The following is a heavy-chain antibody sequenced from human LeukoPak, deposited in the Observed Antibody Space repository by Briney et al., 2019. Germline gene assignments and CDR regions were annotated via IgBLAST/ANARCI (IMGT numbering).Heavy chain of an antibody. CDR1: GYSVSSYY. CDR2: MYYSGSS. D-gene: IGHD3-16*01. Sequence: SETLSLTCTVSGYSVSSYYLNWIRQPPRKGLEWIGFMYYSGSSNYNPSLKSRVTISVDTSKNHFSLKLSSVTAADTAVYYGARDPRFFGGGGGYFDYWGQGILVTVSS. V-gene: IGHV4-59*02. J-gene: IGHJ4*02. CDR3: ARDPRFFGGGGGYFDY.